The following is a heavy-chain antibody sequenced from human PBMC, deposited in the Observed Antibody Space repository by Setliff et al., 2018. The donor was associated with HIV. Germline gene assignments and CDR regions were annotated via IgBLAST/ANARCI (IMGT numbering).Heavy chain of an antibody. CDR2: LTPHSGDT. J-gene: IGHJ5*02. D-gene: IGHD3-10*01. V-gene: IGHV1-8*01. CDR3: ARGWGLWFGQLSILPLDP. CDR1: GHTFTNYD. Sequence: VASVKVSCKSPGHTFTNYDIHWMRRAPGQGLEWMGRLTPHSGDTISADRFQGRLVMTTNTSTTTAFMELSSLRSDDTALYFCARGWGLWFGQLSILPLDPWGQGTLVTVSS.